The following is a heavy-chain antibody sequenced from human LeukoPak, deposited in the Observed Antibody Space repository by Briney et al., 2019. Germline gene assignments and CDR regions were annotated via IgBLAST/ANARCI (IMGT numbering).Heavy chain of an antibody. D-gene: IGHD1-14*01. CDR1: GFTFSSYA. CDR3: ARVTRNSGVFDV. J-gene: IGHJ3*01. V-gene: IGHV3-23*01. CDR2: IVAGGGST. Sequence: PGGSLRLSCAASGFTFSSYAMSWVRQAPGKGLEWVSAIVAGGGSTSYADSVKGRFTISRDNSKNTLYLQMNSLRAEDTAVYYCARVTRNSGVFDVWGQGTMVTVSS.